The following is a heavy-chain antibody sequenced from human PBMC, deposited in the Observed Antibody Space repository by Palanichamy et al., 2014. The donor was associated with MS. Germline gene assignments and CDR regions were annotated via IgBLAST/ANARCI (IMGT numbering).Heavy chain of an antibody. V-gene: IGHV3-74*01. CDR3: ARDGRAYYDFWSGYYWTAFDI. CDR2: NSDGSST. Sequence: NSDGSSTSYADSVKGRFTISRDNAKNTLYLQMNSLRAEDTAVYYCARDGRAYYDFWSGYYWTAFDIWGQGTMVTVSS. D-gene: IGHD3-3*01. J-gene: IGHJ3*02.